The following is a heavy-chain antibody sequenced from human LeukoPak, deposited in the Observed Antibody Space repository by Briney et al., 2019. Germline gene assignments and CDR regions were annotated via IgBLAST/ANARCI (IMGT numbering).Heavy chain of an antibody. CDR2: IYYSGST. CDR3: ARGPYSSGWYYAFDI. CDR1: GGFISSSSYY. V-gene: IGHV4-39*07. D-gene: IGHD6-19*01. J-gene: IGHJ3*02. Sequence: PSETLSLTCTVSGGFISSSSYYWGWIRQPPGKGLEWIGSIYYSGSTYYNPSLKSRVTISVDTSKNQFSLKLSSVTAADTAVYYCARGPYSSGWYYAFDIWGQGTMVTVYS.